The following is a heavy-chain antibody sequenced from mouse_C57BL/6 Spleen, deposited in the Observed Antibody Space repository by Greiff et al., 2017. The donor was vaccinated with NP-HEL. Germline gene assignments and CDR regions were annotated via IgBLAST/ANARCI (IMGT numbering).Heavy chain of an antibody. D-gene: IGHD4-1*01. CDR3: ARRTGTIDY. V-gene: IGHV1-19*01. CDR1: GYTFTDYY. CDR2: INPYNGGT. J-gene: IGHJ2*01. Sequence: VHVKQSGPVLVKPGASVKMSCKASGYTFTDYYMNWVKQSHGKSLEWIGVINPYNGGTSYNQKFKGKATLTVDKSSSTAYMELNSLTSEDSAVYYCARRTGTIDYWGQGTTLTVSS.